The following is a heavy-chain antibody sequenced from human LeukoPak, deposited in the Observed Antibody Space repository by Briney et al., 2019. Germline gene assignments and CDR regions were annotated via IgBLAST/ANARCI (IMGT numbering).Heavy chain of an antibody. CDR1: GFTVSTKY. CDR2: IYSDGST. D-gene: IGHD3-3*01. CDR3: ASYYLEWFFGWAFDI. Sequence: GGSLRLSCAASGFTVSTKYMSWVRQAPGKGLEWVSLIYSDGSTYYADSVKGRITISRDNSKNTRYLQMNSLRAEDTAVYYCASYYLEWFFGWAFDIWGQGTMVTVFS. J-gene: IGHJ3*02. V-gene: IGHV3-66*02.